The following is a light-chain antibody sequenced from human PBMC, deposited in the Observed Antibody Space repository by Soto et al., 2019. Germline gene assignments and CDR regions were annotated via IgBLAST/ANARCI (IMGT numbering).Light chain of an antibody. V-gene: IGKV1-16*01. Sequence: DIQMTQSPSSLSASVGDGVTLTCRAGQDIRNFLAWFRQKHGAAPASLLYDASTLHSGVPSRCSGSGSGTEFTLTISSLQPEDVATYYCQQYYTYPTFGGGTRVEI. CDR1: QDIRNF. CDR3: QQYYTYPT. CDR2: DAS. J-gene: IGKJ4*01.